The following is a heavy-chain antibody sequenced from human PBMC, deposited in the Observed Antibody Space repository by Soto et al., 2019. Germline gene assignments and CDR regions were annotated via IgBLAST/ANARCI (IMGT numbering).Heavy chain of an antibody. CDR3: ASVRDYYDTSGYLYR. CDR2: INPNNGAT. Sequence: ASVKVSCKASGHPFSGYYMHWVRQAPGQGLEWMGCINPNNGATKYAQKFQGRVTMTRDTSISTAYMGLSRLGSDDTAVYYCASVRDYYDTSGYLYRWGQGTLVTVSS. CDR1: GHPFSGYY. V-gene: IGHV1-2*02. D-gene: IGHD3-22*01. J-gene: IGHJ4*02.